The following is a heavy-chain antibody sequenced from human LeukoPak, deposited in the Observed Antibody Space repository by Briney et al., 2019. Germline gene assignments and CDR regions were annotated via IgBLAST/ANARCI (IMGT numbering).Heavy chain of an antibody. J-gene: IGHJ4*02. V-gene: IGHV3-23*01. CDR3: AKGAGSSGWSPNDY. CDR2: IRVSDTRT. CDR1: GFTFITYA. D-gene: IGHD6-19*01. Sequence: GPLRLSCAASGFTFITYAMTWLHQAAGRGLAWVSSIRVSDTRTYYPASVKDRFAISRDNAKNTLYPQMNSLRVEDTAIYYWAKGAGSSGWSPNDYWGQGTLVIVSA.